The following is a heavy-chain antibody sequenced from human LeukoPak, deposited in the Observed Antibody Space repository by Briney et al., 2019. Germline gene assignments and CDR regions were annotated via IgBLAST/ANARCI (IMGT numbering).Heavy chain of an antibody. CDR2: IKQDGSEK. Sequence: HAGGSLRLSCAASGFTFSSYGMSWVRQAPGKGLEWVANIKQDGSEKYYVDSVKGRFTISRDNAKNSLYLQMNSLRAEDTAVYYCARDPSSGWYLKGWFDPWGQGTLVTVSS. CDR3: ARDPSSGWYLKGWFDP. J-gene: IGHJ5*02. D-gene: IGHD6-19*01. CDR1: GFTFSSYG. V-gene: IGHV3-7*01.